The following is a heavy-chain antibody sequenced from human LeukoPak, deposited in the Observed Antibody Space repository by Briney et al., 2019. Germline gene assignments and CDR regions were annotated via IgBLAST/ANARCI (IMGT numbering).Heavy chain of an antibody. V-gene: IGHV3-21*01. D-gene: IGHD3-10*01. CDR1: GFTFSSYS. Sequence: GSLRLSCAASGFTFSSYSMNWVRQAPGKGLEWVSSISSSRSYIYYADSVKGRFTISRDNAKNSLYLQMNSLRAEDTAVYYCARAPRELFDYWGQGTLVSVSS. CDR3: ARAPRELFDY. J-gene: IGHJ4*02. CDR2: ISSSRSYI.